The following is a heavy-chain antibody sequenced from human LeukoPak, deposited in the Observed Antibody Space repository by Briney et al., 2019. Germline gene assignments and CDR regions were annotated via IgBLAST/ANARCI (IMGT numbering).Heavy chain of an antibody. CDR3: ARDQGGSYPLAPFN. CDR2: INPNSGGT. D-gene: IGHD1-26*01. V-gene: IGHV1-2*02. J-gene: IGHJ4*02. Sequence: ASVKVSCKASGYTFTGYYMHWVRQAPGQGLEWMGWINPNSGGTNYAQKFQGRVTMTRDTSISTAYMELSRLRSDDTAVYYCARDQGGSYPLAPFNWGQGTLVTVSS. CDR1: GYTFTGYY.